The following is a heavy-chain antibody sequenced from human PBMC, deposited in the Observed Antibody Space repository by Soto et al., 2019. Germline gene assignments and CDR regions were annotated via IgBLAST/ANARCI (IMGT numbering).Heavy chain of an antibody. V-gene: IGHV3-23*01. CDR1: GFTFSSYA. CDR2: ISGSGGST. D-gene: IGHD4-17*01. Sequence: GGSLRLSCAASGFTFSSYAMSWVRQAPGKGLEWVSAISGSGGSTYYADSVKGRFTISRDNSKNTLYLQMNSLRAEDTAVYYCAKKIRMDYVYYMDVWGKGTTVTVSS. CDR3: AKKIRMDYVYYMDV. J-gene: IGHJ6*03.